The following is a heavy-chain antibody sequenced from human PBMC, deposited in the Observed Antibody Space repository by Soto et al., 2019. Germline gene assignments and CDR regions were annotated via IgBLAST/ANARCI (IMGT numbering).Heavy chain of an antibody. V-gene: IGHV3-23*01. CDR2: ISGNGGST. Sequence: GGSLRLSCAASGVTFSNYAMSWVRQAPGKGLEWVSTISGNGGSTYYADSVKGRFTISRDNSKNMLFLQINSLRDDDSAVYYCAKRPASIITFDYWGQGTPVTVSS. J-gene: IGHJ4*02. CDR3: AKRPASIITFDY. D-gene: IGHD2-2*01. CDR1: GVTFSNYA.